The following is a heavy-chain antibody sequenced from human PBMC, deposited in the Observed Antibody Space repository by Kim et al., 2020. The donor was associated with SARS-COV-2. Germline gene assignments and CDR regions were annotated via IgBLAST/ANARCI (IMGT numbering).Heavy chain of an antibody. D-gene: IGHD6-13*01. CDR3: ARGTQQLVFHYYGMDV. Sequence: KFQGRVTLPADESTSTAYMELRSLRSEDTAVYYCARGTQQLVFHYYGMDVWGQGTTVTVSS. V-gene: IGHV1-69*01. J-gene: IGHJ6*02.